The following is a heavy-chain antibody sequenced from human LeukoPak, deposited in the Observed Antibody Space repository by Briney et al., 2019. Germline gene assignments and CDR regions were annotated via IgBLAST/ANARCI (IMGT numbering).Heavy chain of an antibody. CDR1: GFSLRAYD. Sequence: PGGSLRLSCAASGFSLRAYDMQWVRQAPGKGLEWVSGTSRRGPTYYTDSVKGRFTISRDNSKNILYLQMDSLRADDTAVYYCAQGGYFAFDMWGQGKMVTVSS. J-gene: IGHJ3*02. CDR2: TSRRGPT. V-gene: IGHV3-23*01. D-gene: IGHD2-15*01. CDR3: AQGGYFAFDM.